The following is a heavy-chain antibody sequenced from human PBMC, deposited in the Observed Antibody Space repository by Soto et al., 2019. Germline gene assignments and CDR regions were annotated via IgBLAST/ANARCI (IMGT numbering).Heavy chain of an antibody. J-gene: IGHJ6*02. CDR3: ARNSGKLTPGDYYYYGMDV. D-gene: IGHD1-26*01. CDR2: IGTAGDT. Sequence: GGSLRLSCAASGFTFSSYDMHWVRQATGKGLEWVSAIGTAGDTYYPGSVKGRFTISRENAKNSLYLQMNSLRAGDTAVYYCARNSGKLTPGDYYYYGMDVWGQGTPVTVYS. V-gene: IGHV3-13*01. CDR1: GFTFSSYD.